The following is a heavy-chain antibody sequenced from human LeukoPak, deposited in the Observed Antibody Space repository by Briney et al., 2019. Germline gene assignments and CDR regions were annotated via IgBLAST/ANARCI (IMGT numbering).Heavy chain of an antibody. CDR3: ASKAAAGTWFDP. V-gene: IGHV4-4*07. J-gene: IGHJ5*02. D-gene: IGHD6-13*01. CDR2: IYTSGST. CDR1: GGSISSYY. Sequence: SETLSLTRTVSGGSISSYYWSWIRQPAGKGLEWIGRIYTSGSTNYNPSLKSRVTMSVDTSKNQFSLKLSSVTAADTAVYYCASKAAAGTWFDPWGQGTLVTVSS.